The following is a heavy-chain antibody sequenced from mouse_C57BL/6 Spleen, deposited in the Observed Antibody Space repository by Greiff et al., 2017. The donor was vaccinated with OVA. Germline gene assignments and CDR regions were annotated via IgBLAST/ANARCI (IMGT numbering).Heavy chain of an antibody. Sequence: QVQLKQSGAELVRPGASVTLSCKASGYTFTDYEMHWVKQTPVHGLEWIGAIDPETGGTAYNQKFKGKAILTADKSSSTAYMELRSLTSEDSAVYYCTRRIFNYYGSSYLGLAMDYWGQGTSVTVSS. CDR2: IDPETGGT. CDR3: TRRIFNYYGSSYLGLAMDY. V-gene: IGHV1-15*01. D-gene: IGHD1-1*01. CDR1: GYTFTDYE. J-gene: IGHJ4*01.